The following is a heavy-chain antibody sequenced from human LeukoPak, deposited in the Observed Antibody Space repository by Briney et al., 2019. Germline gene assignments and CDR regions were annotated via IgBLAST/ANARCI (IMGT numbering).Heavy chain of an antibody. CDR3: ARPLNYYDGSVDAFDI. CDR1: GFTFSDYY. Sequence: GGSLRLSCAASGFTFSDYYMSWIRQAPRKGLEWVSYISSSGSTIFYADSVKGRFTISRDNAKNSLYLQMNSLRAEDTAVYYCARPLNYYDGSVDAFDIWGQGTMVTVSS. D-gene: IGHD3-22*01. J-gene: IGHJ3*02. V-gene: IGHV3-11*01. CDR2: ISSSGSTI.